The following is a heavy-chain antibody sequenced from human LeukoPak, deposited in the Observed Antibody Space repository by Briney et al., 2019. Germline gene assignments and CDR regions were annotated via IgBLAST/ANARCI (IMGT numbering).Heavy chain of an antibody. CDR1: GGTFSSYA. CDR3: ARSPHTFYYDSSGYSGKGSFDY. D-gene: IGHD3-22*01. CDR2: IIPIFGTA. V-gene: IGHV1-69*13. J-gene: IGHJ4*02. Sequence: SVKVSCKASGGTFSSYAISWVRQAPGQGLEWMGGIIPIFGTANYAQKFQGRVTITADESTSTAYMELSSLRSEDTAVYYCARSPHTFYYDSSGYSGKGSFDYWGQGTLVTVSS.